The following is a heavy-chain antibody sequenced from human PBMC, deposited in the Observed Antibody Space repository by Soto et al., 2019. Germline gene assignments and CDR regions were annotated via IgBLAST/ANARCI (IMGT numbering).Heavy chain of an antibody. CDR3: ARVGIAVAGTERYYFDY. J-gene: IGHJ4*02. CDR2: IIPILGIA. Sequence: QVQLVQSGAEVKKPGSSVKVSCKASGGTFSSYTISWVRQAPGQGLEWMGRIIPILGIANYAQKFQGRVTSTADKSTSTAYMELSSLRSEDTAGYYCARVGIAVAGTERYYFDYRGEGTLVTVSS. CDR1: GGTFSSYT. D-gene: IGHD6-19*01. V-gene: IGHV1-69*02.